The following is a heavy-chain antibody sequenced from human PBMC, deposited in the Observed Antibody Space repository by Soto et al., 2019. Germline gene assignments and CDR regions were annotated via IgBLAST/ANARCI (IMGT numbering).Heavy chain of an antibody. Sequence: PGGSLRLSCAASVFPFSHYPMHWVRQAPGKGLEWVAVISFDGSNKFYADSVKGRFTISKDNSQNTLYLQMNDLRHEDTAVYYCARLPGPLVSVLYIYPLDARESPSDVDIWGQGTTVTVSS. CDR2: ISFDGSNK. V-gene: IGHV3-30*04. J-gene: IGHJ6*02. CDR1: VFPFSHYP. D-gene: IGHD2-21*02. CDR3: ARLPGPLVSVLYIYPLDARESPSDVDI.